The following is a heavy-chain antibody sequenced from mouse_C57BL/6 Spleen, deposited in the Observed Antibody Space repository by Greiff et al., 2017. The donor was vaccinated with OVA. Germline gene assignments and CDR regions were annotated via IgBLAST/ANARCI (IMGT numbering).Heavy chain of an antibody. CDR2: IDPSDSYT. CDR1: GYTFTSYW. Sequence: QVHVKQPGAELVKPGASVKLSCKASGYTFTSYWMQWVKQRPGQGLEWIGEIDPSDSYTNYNQKFKGKATLTVDTSSSTAYMQLSSLTSEDSAVYYCARRGVYDYAWFAYWGQGTLVTVSA. J-gene: IGHJ3*01. CDR3: ARRGVYDYAWFAY. D-gene: IGHD2-4*01. V-gene: IGHV1-50*01.